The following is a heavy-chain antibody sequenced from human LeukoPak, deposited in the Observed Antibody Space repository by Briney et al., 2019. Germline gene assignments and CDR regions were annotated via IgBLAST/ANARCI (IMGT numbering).Heavy chain of an antibody. Sequence: GGSLRLSCAASGFTLSGAWMHWVRQAPGKGLVWVSRINPDGTDTRYADSVKGRFTISRDDAKNTLYLHMNSLRAEDTAVYHCARVSGPGLDEYFHLWGQGTLVTVSS. J-gene: IGHJ1*01. CDR1: GFTLSGAW. D-gene: IGHD3-10*01. CDR2: INPDGTDT. V-gene: IGHV3-74*01. CDR3: ARVSGPGLDEYFHL.